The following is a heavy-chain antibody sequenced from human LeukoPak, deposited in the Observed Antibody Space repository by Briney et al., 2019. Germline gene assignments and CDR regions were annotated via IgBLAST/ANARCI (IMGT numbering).Heavy chain of an antibody. V-gene: IGHV3-48*01. CDR3: ARDMEQVVDYYDSSGPSNDY. D-gene: IGHD3-22*01. J-gene: IGHJ4*02. CDR1: GFTFSSYS. Sequence: GGSLRLSCAASGFTFSSYSMNWVRQAPGKGLEWVSYISSSSSTIYYADSVKGRFTISRDNAKNSLYLQMNSLRAEDTAVYYCARDMEQVVDYYDSSGPSNDYWGQGTLVTVSS. CDR2: ISSSSSTI.